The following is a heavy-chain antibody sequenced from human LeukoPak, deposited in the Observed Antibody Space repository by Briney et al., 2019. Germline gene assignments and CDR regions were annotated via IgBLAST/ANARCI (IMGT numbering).Heavy chain of an antibody. D-gene: IGHD3-22*01. CDR1: GFDFGDYT. J-gene: IGHJ4*02. V-gene: IGHV3-43*01. CDR2: ISWNSGSV. CDR3: ARDIYDSGDFRGDF. Sequence: GGSLRLSCAVSGFDFGDYTMHWVRQPPGKGLEWVSLISWNSGSVKYTESVKGRFTISRDNSKNSLYLQMSSLRTEDTALYYCARDIYDSGDFRGDFWGQGTLVTVSS.